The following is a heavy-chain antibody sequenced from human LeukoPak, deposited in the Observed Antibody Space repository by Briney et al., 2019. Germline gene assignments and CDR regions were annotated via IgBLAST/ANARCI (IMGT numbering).Heavy chain of an antibody. Sequence: ASLKVSCKASGYTFNAYYMHWVRQAPGQGLEWMGRINPNSGGTDYAQRFQGRVTMTRDTSISTAYMELSGLSSGDTAVYYCARDRPLAAADSNWFDPWGQGTLVTVSS. CDR1: GYTFNAYY. D-gene: IGHD6-13*01. J-gene: IGHJ5*02. V-gene: IGHV1-2*02. CDR3: ARDRPLAAADSNWFDP. CDR2: INPNSGGT.